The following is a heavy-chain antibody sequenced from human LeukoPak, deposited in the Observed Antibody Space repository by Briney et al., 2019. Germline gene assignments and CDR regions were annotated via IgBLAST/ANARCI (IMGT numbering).Heavy chain of an antibody. CDR1: GFTFSDYY. CDR2: ISSSGSTI. V-gene: IGHV3-11*04. D-gene: IGHD3-16*01. CDR3: ARVLYSEYLEY. J-gene: IGHJ4*02. Sequence: GGSLTLSCAASGFTFSDYYMSWLRQAPGKGLKGVSYISSSGSTIYYADSVQGRFTITRNNAKNSLYLEMNSLRGEDTAVYYCARVLYSEYLEYWGQGTLVTVSS.